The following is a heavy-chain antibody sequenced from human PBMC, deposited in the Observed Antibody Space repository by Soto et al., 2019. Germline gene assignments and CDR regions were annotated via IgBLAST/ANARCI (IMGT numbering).Heavy chain of an antibody. J-gene: IGHJ4*02. CDR1: GYTFTNYD. CDR3: ARDSDNWNALFDY. D-gene: IGHD1-1*01. V-gene: IGHV1-18*01. CDR2: ISAYNGDT. Sequence: WASVKVSCKASGYTFTNYDINWVRQAPGQGLEWMGWISAYNGDTNYAQKLQGRVTMTTDTSTSTAYMELRSLRSDDTAVYYCARDSDNWNALFDYWGQGXLVTVSS.